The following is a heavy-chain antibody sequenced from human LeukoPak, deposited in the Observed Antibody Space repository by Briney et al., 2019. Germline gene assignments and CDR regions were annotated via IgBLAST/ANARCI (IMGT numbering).Heavy chain of an antibody. J-gene: IGHJ5*02. D-gene: IGHD2-15*01. CDR1: GFTFSSYW. CDR3: ARDLGYCSGGSCDYYWFDP. CDR2: IKQDGSEK. V-gene: IGHV3-7*01. Sequence: GGSLRLSCAASGFTFSSYWMSWVRQAPGKGLEWVANIKQDGSEKYYVDSVKGRFTISRDNAKNSLYLQMNSLRAEDTAVYYCARDLGYCSGGSCDYYWFDPWGQGTLVTVSS.